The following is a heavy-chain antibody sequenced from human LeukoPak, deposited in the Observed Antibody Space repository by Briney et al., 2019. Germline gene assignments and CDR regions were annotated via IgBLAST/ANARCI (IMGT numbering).Heavy chain of an antibody. CDR1: GFTFDDYA. D-gene: IGHD3-10*01. J-gene: IGHJ4*02. CDR3: ARERRYYYGSGSFGELDY. V-gene: IGHV3-9*01. Sequence: GGSLRLSCAASGFTFDDYAMHWVRHAPGKGLEWVSGTSWNSGSIGYADSVKGRFTISRDNAKNSLYLQMNSLRAEDTAVYYCARERRYYYGSGSFGELDYWGQGTLVTVSS. CDR2: TSWNSGSI.